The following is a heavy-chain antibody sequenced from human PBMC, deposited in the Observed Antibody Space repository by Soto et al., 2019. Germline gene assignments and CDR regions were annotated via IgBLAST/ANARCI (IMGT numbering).Heavy chain of an antibody. J-gene: IGHJ5*02. V-gene: IGHV4-39*01. Sequence: SETLSRTGSGAGGSISSSSYDWCWVRQPPGKGLGRIGITYYSRSTYSNPSLKSRVPISVDTSKNQFSLKLSSVTAAETAVYYCARHRGYCSSTSCYPYNWFDPWGQGTLVTVSS. CDR1: GGSISSSSYD. CDR3: ARHRGYCSSTSCYPYNWFDP. CDR2: TYYSRST. D-gene: IGHD2-2*01.